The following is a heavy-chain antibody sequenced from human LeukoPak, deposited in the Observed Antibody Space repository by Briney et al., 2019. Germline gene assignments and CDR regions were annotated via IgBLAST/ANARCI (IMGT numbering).Heavy chain of an antibody. D-gene: IGHD3-22*01. CDR1: GFTFSSYA. J-gene: IGHJ4*02. V-gene: IGHV3-23*01. Sequence: PGGSLRLSCAASGFTFSSYAMSWVRQAPGKGLEWVSAISGSGGSTYYADSVKGRFTISRDNSKNTLYLQMNSLRVEDTAVYYCAKASTSSGYYYVRVDNWGQGTLVTVSA. CDR3: AKASTSSGYYYVRVDN. CDR2: ISGSGGST.